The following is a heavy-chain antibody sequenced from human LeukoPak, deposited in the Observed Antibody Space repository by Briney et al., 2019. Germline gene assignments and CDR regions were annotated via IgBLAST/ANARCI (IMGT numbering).Heavy chain of an antibody. CDR2: ISAYSTYNGNT. D-gene: IGHD2-2*02. CDR3: ARLILGCSSTSCYTRRAFDI. CDR1: GYTFTSFG. Sequence: ASVKVSCKASGYTFTSFGISWVRQAPGQGPEWMGWISAYSTYNGNTNYTQKFQGRVTMTTDTSTTTAYMELRSLRSDDTAVYYCARLILGCSSTSCYTRRAFDIWGQGTMVTVSS. V-gene: IGHV1-18*01. J-gene: IGHJ3*02.